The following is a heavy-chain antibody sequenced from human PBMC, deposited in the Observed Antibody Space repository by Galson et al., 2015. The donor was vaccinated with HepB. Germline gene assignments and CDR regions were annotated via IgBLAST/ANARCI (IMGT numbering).Heavy chain of an antibody. V-gene: IGHV4-31*03. CDR1: GGSISSGGYY. CDR3: ARGRGYSSSWYVDY. D-gene: IGHD6-13*01. Sequence: TLSLTCTVSGGSISSGGYYWSWIRQHPGKGLEWIGYIYYSGSTYYNPSLKSRVTISVDTSKNQFSLKLSSVTAADTAVYYCARGRGYSSSWYVDYWGQGTLVTVSS. CDR2: IYYSGST. J-gene: IGHJ4*02.